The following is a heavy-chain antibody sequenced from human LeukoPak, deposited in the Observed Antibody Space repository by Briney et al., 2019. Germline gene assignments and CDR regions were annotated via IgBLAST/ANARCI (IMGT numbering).Heavy chain of an antibody. CDR1: GFTFSRYS. CDR3: ARDLGGYSYGSHFNY. CDR2: ITTSSSYI. J-gene: IGHJ4*02. D-gene: IGHD5-18*01. V-gene: IGHV3-21*01. Sequence: GGSLRLSCAASGFTFSRYSLNWVRQAPGKGLEWVSSITTSSSYIYYADSVKGRFTISRDNARNSLHLHMNSLRAEDTAVYYCARDLGGYSYGSHFNYWGQGTLVTVSS.